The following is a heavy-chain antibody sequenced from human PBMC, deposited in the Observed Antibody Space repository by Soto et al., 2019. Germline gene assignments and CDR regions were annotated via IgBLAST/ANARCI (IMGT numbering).Heavy chain of an antibody. D-gene: IGHD4-4*01. CDR3: AKGYSNYVFYYFDY. CDR1: GFTFSSYA. CDR2: ISGSGGST. Sequence: PGGSLRLSCAASGFTFSSYAMTWVRQAPGKGLEWVSAISGSGGSTYYADSVKGRFTISRDNSRNTLYLQMNSLRAEDTAVYYCAKGYSNYVFYYFDYWGQGTLVTVSS. J-gene: IGHJ4*02. V-gene: IGHV3-23*01.